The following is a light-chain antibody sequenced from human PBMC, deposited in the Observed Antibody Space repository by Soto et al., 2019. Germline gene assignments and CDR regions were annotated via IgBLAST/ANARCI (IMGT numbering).Light chain of an antibody. J-gene: IGLJ3*02. CDR2: EVV. V-gene: IGLV2-14*01. CDR3: ASYTTGSTLVV. CDR1: SSDIGGYNF. Sequence: QSALTQPASVSGSPGQSITISCTGTSSDIGGYNFVSWYQHNPGQAPKLIIYEVVNRPSGVSNRFSAAKSGNTASLTISGLQAGDEADYYCASYTTGSTLVVFGGGTKLTVL.